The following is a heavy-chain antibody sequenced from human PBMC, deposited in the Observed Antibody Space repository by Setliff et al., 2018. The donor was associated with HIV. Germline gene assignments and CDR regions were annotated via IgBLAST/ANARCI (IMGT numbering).Heavy chain of an antibody. CDR3: ARHYQHSWVGVDYYFMDV. J-gene: IGHJ6*03. D-gene: IGHD1-26*01. CDR1: GGSISSSVYY. Sequence: AETLSLTCTVSGGSISSSVYYWGWIRQPPGKGLEWIGNIYYSGSTYYNPSLKSRITISVDTSKNQFSLKLSSVTAADTAVYYCARHYQHSWVGVDYYFMDVWGKGTTVTVSS. CDR2: IYYSGST. V-gene: IGHV4-39*01.